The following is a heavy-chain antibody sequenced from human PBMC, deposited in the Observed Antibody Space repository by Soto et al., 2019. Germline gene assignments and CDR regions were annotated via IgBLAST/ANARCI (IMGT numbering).Heavy chain of an antibody. CDR2: IKQDGSET. Sequence: EVQLVESGGGLVQPGGSLRLSCAASGFTFSSSWMSWVRQAPGKGLEWVANIKQDGSETYYVDSVKGRFTISRDNAKNSLYMQINTPRAEDTAVDYCARRIAAAGSFDYWGQGTLVTVSS. D-gene: IGHD6-13*01. J-gene: IGHJ4*02. CDR3: ARRIAAAGSFDY. CDR1: GFTFSSSW. V-gene: IGHV3-7*01.